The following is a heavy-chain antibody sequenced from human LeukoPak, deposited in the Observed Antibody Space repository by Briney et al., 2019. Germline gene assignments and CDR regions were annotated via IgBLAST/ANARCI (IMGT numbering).Heavy chain of an antibody. D-gene: IGHD1-26*01. CDR2: IGGSGGST. CDR1: GFTFSSYA. J-gene: IGHJ4*02. CDR3: AKEIIERGAFDY. V-gene: IGHV3-23*01. Sequence: AGGSLRLSCAASGFTFSSYAMSWVRQAPGKGLEWVSAIGGSGGSTYYADSVKGRFTISRDNSKNTLYLQMNNLRAEDTAVYYCAKEIIERGAFDYWGQGTLVTVSS.